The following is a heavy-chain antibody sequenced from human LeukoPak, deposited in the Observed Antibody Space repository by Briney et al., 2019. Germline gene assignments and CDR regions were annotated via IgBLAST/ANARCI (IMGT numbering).Heavy chain of an antibody. CDR2: IYPGDSDP. CDR3: ARHRGFWGSGYFDAFDI. Sequence: GESLKISCQGSGYSFTSYWIAWVRQMPGKGLEWMGIIYPGDSDPRYSPSFQGQVTISADKSISTAYLQWNSLKASDTAMYYCARHRGFWGSGYFDAFDIWGQGTMVTVSS. CDR1: GYSFTSYW. J-gene: IGHJ3*02. D-gene: IGHD3-22*01. V-gene: IGHV5-51*01.